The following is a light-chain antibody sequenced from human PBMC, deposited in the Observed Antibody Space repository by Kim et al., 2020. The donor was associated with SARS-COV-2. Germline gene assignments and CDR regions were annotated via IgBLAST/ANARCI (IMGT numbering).Light chain of an antibody. CDR1: QSVDSLF. V-gene: IGKV3-20*01. Sequence: EIVLTQFPGTLSLSPGERATLSCRASQSVDSLFLAWYQQRPGQAPRLLIYGASDRATGIPDRFRGSGSGTDFTLTITSLEPEDFVVYYCQQSDSSFRTFGQGTKVDIK. CDR2: GAS. CDR3: QQSDSSFRT. J-gene: IGKJ1*01.